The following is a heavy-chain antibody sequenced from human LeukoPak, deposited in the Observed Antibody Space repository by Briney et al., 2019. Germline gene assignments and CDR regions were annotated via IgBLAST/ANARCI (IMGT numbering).Heavy chain of an antibody. D-gene: IGHD4-23*01. CDR3: AASEMTTVVPRGFDY. CDR1: GGTFSSYT. V-gene: IGHV1-69*02. J-gene: IGHJ4*02. Sequence: SVKVSCKASGGTFSSYTISWVRQAPGQGLEWMGRIIPILGIANYAQKFQGRVTITADKSTSTAYMELSSLRSEDTAVDYCAASEMTTVVPRGFDYWGQGTLVTVSS. CDR2: IIPILGIA.